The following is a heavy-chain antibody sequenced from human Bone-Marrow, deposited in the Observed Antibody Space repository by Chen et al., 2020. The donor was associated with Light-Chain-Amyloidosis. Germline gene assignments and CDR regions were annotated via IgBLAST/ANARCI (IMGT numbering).Heavy chain of an antibody. V-gene: IGHV3-48*01. Sequence: HLVESGGGLVQPGGSLRLSCAGSGFSFSDYSMNWVRQAPGKGLEWISYINRSGRSIHYADSVKGRITISRDNGKNSLYLQMNSLRAEDTATYYCAREGVGDTDAFDIWGQGTMIIVSP. CDR2: INRSGRSI. J-gene: IGHJ3*02. CDR3: AREGVGDTDAFDI. CDR1: GFSFSDYS. D-gene: IGHD1-26*01.